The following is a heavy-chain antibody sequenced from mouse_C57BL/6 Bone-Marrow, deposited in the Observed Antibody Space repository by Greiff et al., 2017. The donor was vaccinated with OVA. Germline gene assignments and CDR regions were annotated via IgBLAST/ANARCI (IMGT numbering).Heavy chain of an antibody. CDR1: GFTFSDYY. D-gene: IGHD1-1*01. Sequence: VQGVESGGGLVQPGGSLKLSCAASGFTFSDYYMYWVRQTPEKRLEWVAYISNGGGSTYYPDTVKGRFTISRDNAKNTLYLQMSRLKSEDTAMYYCARHWDYYGSSYWYFDVWGTGTTVTVSS. CDR3: ARHWDYYGSSYWYFDV. CDR2: ISNGGGST. V-gene: IGHV5-12*01. J-gene: IGHJ1*03.